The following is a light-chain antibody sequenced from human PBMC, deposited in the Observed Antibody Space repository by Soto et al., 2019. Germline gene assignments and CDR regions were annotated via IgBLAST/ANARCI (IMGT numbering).Light chain of an antibody. CDR1: LSLSSSY. J-gene: IGKJ3*01. V-gene: IGKV3-20*01. CDR3: QQYGSSLFT. Sequence: EIVLTQSPGTLSLSPGERATLSCRASLSLSSSYLAWYQQKPGQAHRLLIYGASSRATGIPDRFSGSGSGTDFTLTISRLEPEDFAVYYCQQYGSSLFTFGPGTKVDI. CDR2: GAS.